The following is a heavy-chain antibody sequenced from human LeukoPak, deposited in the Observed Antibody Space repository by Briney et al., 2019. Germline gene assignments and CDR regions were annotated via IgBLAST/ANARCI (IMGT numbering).Heavy chain of an antibody. J-gene: IGHJ3*02. CDR2: ISSSSSYI. V-gene: IGHV3-21*01. Sequence: GGSLRLSCAASGFTFSSYSMNWVRQAPGKGLEWVSSISSSSSYIYYADSVKGRFTISRDNAKNSLYLQMNSLRAEDTAVYYCARGSMVRGVGVSTIWGQGTMVTVSS. CDR1: GFTFSSYS. CDR3: ARGSMVRGVGVSTI. D-gene: IGHD3-10*01.